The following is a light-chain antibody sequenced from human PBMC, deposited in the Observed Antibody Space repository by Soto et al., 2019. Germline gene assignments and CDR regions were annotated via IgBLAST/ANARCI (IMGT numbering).Light chain of an antibody. CDR1: NIGSKS. V-gene: IGLV3-21*04. Sequence: SSELTQPPSVSVAPGKTARITCGGNNIGSKSVHWYQQKPGQPPVLVIYYDNDRPSGIPERFSGSNSGNTATLTISRVEAGDEADYYCQVWDSSSDHVVFGGGTKLTVL. CDR2: YDN. CDR3: QVWDSSSDHVV. J-gene: IGLJ2*01.